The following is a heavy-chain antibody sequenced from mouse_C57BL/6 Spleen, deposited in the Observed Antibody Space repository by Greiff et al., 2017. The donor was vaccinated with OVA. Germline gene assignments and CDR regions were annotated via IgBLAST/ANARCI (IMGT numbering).Heavy chain of an antibody. CDR3: ARDGPLGYAMDY. CDR1: GFTFSDFY. CDR2: SRNKANDYTT. J-gene: IGHJ4*01. Sequence: EVKVVESGGCLVQSGRSLRLSCATSGFTFSDFYMEWVRQAPGKGLEWIAASRNKANDYTTEYSASVKGRFIVSRDTSQSILYLQMNALRAEDTAIYYCARDGPLGYAMDYWGQGTSVTVSS. V-gene: IGHV7-1*01. D-gene: IGHD4-1*01.